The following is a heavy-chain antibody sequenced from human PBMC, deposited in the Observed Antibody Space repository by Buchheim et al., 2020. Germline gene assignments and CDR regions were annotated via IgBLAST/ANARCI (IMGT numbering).Heavy chain of an antibody. CDR1: GGSFSGYY. D-gene: IGHD6-19*01. J-gene: IGHJ4*02. V-gene: IGHV4-34*01. CDR2: INHSGST. CDR3: ARGKRGSGWTFDY. Sequence: QVQLQQWGAGLLRPSETLSLTCAVYGGSFSGYYWSWIRQPPGKGLEWIGEINHSGSTNYNPSLKSRVTISVDTSKNQFSLKLSSVTAADTAVYYCARGKRGSGWTFDYWGQGTL.